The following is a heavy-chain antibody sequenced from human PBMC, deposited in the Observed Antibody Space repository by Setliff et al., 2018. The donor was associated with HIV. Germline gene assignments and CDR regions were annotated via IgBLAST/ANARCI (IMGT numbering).Heavy chain of an antibody. J-gene: IGHJ4*02. Sequence: SETLSLTCTVYGGSFSDYYWSWIRQPPGKGLEWIGSFYHSGSTYYNPSLKSRVTISVDRSKDQFSLEMTSVTAADTAIYYCARSSTAGFDFWGQGTLVTVS. D-gene: IGHD6-19*01. CDR2: FYHSGST. CDR3: ARSSTAGFDF. CDR1: GGSFSDYY. V-gene: IGHV4-34*01.